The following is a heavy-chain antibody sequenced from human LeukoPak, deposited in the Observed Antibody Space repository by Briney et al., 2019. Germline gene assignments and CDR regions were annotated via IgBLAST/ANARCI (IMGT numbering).Heavy chain of an antibody. Sequence: ASVKVSCKASGYTFTSYDINWVRQATGQGLEWMGWMNPNSGNTGYAQKFKGRVTITRNTSISTAYMELSSLRSEDTAVYYCARRGQLERRTFDPWGQGTLVTVSS. CDR1: GYTFTSYD. J-gene: IGHJ5*02. V-gene: IGHV1-8*03. D-gene: IGHD1-1*01. CDR3: ARRGQLERRTFDP. CDR2: MNPNSGNT.